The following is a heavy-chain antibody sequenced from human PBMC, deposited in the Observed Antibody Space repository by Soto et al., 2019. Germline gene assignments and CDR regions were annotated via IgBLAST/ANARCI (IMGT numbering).Heavy chain of an antibody. Sequence: PGGSLRLSCAASGFTFISYAMSWVRQAPGKGLEWVSAISGSGGSTYYADSVKGRFTTSRDNSKNTLYLQMNSLRAEDTAVYYCAKEKYQLPSFDYWGQGTLVTVSS. D-gene: IGHD2-2*01. CDR3: AKEKYQLPSFDY. CDR1: GFTFISYA. V-gene: IGHV3-23*01. CDR2: ISGSGGST. J-gene: IGHJ4*02.